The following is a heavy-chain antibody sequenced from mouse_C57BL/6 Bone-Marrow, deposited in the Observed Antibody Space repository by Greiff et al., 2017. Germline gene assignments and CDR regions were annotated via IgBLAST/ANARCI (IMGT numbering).Heavy chain of an antibody. CDR1: GFTFSDYY. V-gene: IGHV5-12*01. D-gene: IGHD1-1*01. Sequence: EVKLVESGGGLVQPGGSLKLSCAASGFTFSDYYMYWVRQTPEKRLEWVAYISNGGGSTYYPDTVKGRFTISRDNANNTLYLQMGRLKSEDTAMYYCARQDYYGSSEYYYAMDYWGQGTSVTVSS. J-gene: IGHJ4*01. CDR2: ISNGGGST. CDR3: ARQDYYGSSEYYYAMDY.